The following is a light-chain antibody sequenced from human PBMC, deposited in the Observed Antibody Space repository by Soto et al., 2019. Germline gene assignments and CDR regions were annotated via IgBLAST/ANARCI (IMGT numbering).Light chain of an antibody. CDR3: QQYGSSPST. Sequence: EIVLTQSPGTLSLSPGESATLSCRASQSVGSSYLAWYRQKPGQAPRLLIYGASSRATGIPDRFSGGGSGTDFNLTISRLEPEDFAVYYCQQYGSSPSTFGQGTKVEIK. CDR2: GAS. CDR1: QSVGSSY. V-gene: IGKV3-20*01. J-gene: IGKJ1*01.